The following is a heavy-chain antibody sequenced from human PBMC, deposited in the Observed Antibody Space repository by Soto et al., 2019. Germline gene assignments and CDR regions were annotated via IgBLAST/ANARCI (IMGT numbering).Heavy chain of an antibody. Sequence: QVQLVQSGAEVKKPGSSVKVSCKASGGTFSSYAISWVRQAPGQGLEWMGGIIPIFGTANYAQKFQGRVTITADESTSTAYMELSSLRSEDTAVYYCARDGETTVTTPYYYGMDVWGQGTTVTVS. D-gene: IGHD4-17*01. CDR2: IIPIFGTA. CDR3: ARDGETTVTTPYYYGMDV. J-gene: IGHJ6*02. V-gene: IGHV1-69*01. CDR1: GGTFSSYA.